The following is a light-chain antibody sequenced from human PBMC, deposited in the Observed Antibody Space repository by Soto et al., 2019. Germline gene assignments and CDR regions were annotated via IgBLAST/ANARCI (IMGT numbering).Light chain of an antibody. J-gene: IGLJ3*02. CDR1: SSNIGTNT. CDR2: SSN. Sequence: QSVLTQPPSASGTPGQRVTISCSGSSSNIGTNTVKWYQQFPRSAPKLLMYSSNQRPSGVPDRFSGSKSGTSASLAISGLQSEDEADYYCAAWDGSLNVVLFGGGTKVTVL. V-gene: IGLV1-44*01. CDR3: AAWDGSLNVVL.